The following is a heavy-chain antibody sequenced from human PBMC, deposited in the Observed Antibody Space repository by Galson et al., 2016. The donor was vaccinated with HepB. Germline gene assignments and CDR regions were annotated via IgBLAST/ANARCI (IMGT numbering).Heavy chain of an antibody. J-gene: IGHJ4*02. CDR1: GLIFSRSW. Sequence: SLRLSCAASGLIFSRSWMTWVRQAPGKGLEWVANVNPDGSETYYLASVKGRFTVSRDNAKNLLYLEINGLRAEDTAVYYCARDGGWSSFDNWGRGTLVTVS. D-gene: IGHD3-10*01. V-gene: IGHV3-7*03. CDR3: ARDGGWSSFDN. CDR2: VNPDGSET.